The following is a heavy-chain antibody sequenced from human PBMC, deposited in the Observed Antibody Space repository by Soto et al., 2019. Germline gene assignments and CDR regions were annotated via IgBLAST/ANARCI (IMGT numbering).Heavy chain of an antibody. CDR3: AKGFSYSVIDY. D-gene: IGHD5-18*01. Sequence: QVHLVESGGSVVQPGRSLRLSCAASGFTFSTYGMHWVRKAPGKGLEWVAVISYDGSNKYYADSVKGRFTISRDNSKKTLYLQMSSLRAEDTAVYYCAKGFSYSVIDYWGQGTMVTVSS. J-gene: IGHJ4*02. V-gene: IGHV3-30*18. CDR2: ISYDGSNK. CDR1: GFTFSTYG.